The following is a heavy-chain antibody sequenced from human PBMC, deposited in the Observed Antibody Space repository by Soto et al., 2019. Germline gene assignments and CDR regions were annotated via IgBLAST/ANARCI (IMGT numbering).Heavy chain of an antibody. J-gene: IGHJ6*02. CDR3: AREAVAPYYAYCMDL. Sequence: QVQLVQSGAEVKKPGASVKVSCKASGYTFTRSGISWARQAPGQGPEWMGWISSYNGDTNYAQTFQGRVTMTTDTTTSTAYMELMSLRSDDTAVYYCAREAVAPYYAYCMDLWGQGTTVTVSS. D-gene: IGHD5-12*01. CDR2: ISSYNGDT. V-gene: IGHV1-18*01. CDR1: GYTFTRSG.